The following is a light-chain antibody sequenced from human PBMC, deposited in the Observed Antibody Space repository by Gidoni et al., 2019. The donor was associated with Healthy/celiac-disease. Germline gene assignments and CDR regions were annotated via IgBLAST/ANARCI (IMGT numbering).Light chain of an antibody. CDR2: KDS. CDR3: QSADSSGTYPDVV. Sequence: SYELTQPPSVSVSPGQTARSTCSGDALPKQYAYWYQQKPGQAPVLVRYKDSERPSGIPERFSGSSSGTTVTLTISGVQAEDEADYYCQSADSSGTYPDVVFGGGTKLTVL. J-gene: IGLJ2*01. V-gene: IGLV3-25*03. CDR1: ALPKQY.